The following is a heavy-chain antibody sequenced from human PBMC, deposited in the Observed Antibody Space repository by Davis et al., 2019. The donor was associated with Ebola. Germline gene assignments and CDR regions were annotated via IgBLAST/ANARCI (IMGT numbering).Heavy chain of an antibody. CDR1: GGSISSYY. CDR2: IYYSGST. D-gene: IGHD3-16*02. J-gene: IGHJ4*02. V-gene: IGHV4-59*01. CDR3: ARGGLHLGELSLSYYFDY. Sequence: GSLRLSCTVSGGSISSYYWSWIRQPPGKGLVWIGYIYYSGSTNYNPSLKSRVTILVDTSKNQFSLKLSSVTAADTAVYYCARGGLHLGELSLSYYFDYWGQGTLVTVSS.